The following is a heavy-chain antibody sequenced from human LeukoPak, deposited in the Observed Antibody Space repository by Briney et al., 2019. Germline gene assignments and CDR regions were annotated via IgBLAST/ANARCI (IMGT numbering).Heavy chain of an antibody. V-gene: IGHV3-7*03. J-gene: IGHJ5*02. D-gene: IGHD2-15*01. CDR1: GFTFCAHY. Sequence: PGGSLRLSCAASGFTFCAHYMTWVRQAPGKGLEWVATIKEDESDKSYVDSVKGRFTISRDNAKNLVYLQMNSLRAEDTAVYYCARVVVGNNIWLDPWGQGALVTVSP. CDR3: ARVVVGNNIWLDP. CDR2: IKEDESDK.